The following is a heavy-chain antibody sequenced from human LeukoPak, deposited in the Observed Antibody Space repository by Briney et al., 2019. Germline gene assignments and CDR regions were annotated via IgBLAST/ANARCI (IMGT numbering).Heavy chain of an antibody. Sequence: KSSETLSLTCTVSGGSVSSGSYYWRWIRQPPGKGLEWIGYIYYSGITNYNPSLKSRVTISVDTSKNQFSLKLSSVTAADTAVYYCATDSSSWSYFDYWGQGTLVTVSS. CDR3: ATDSSSWSYFDY. CDR1: GGSVSSGSYY. CDR2: IYYSGIT. V-gene: IGHV4-61*01. D-gene: IGHD6-13*01. J-gene: IGHJ4*02.